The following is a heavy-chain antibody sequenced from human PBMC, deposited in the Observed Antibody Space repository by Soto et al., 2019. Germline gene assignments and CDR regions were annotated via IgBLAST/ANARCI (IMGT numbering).Heavy chain of an antibody. D-gene: IGHD2-15*01. CDR3: ARGKKDGYCSGDSCPWLPYYFDY. Sequence: SVKVSCKASGGTFSSYTISWVRQAPGQGLEWMGRIIPILGIANYAQKFQGRVTITADKSTSTAYMELSSLRSEDTAVYYCARGKKDGYCSGDSCPWLPYYFDYWSQGTLVTVSS. J-gene: IGHJ4*02. CDR1: GGTFSSYT. CDR2: IIPILGIA. V-gene: IGHV1-69*02.